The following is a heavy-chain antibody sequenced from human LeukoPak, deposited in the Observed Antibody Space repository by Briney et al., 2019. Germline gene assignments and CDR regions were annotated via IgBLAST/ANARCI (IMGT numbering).Heavy chain of an antibody. J-gene: IGHJ4*02. Sequence: GASVRLSCKASGFTFTGYYMHWVRQAPGQGLEWMSWINPNGGGTNYAHTFKGRVTMTRDKSISTAYMELSRLRSDDTAVYYCARDRHYDILTGYYPIGYWGQGTLVTVSS. CDR3: ARDRHYDILTGYYPIGY. D-gene: IGHD3-9*01. V-gene: IGHV1-2*02. CDR2: INPNGGGT. CDR1: GFTFTGYY.